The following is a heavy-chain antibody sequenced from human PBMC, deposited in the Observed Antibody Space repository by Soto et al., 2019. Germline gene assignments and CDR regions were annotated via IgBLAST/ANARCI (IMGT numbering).Heavy chain of an antibody. V-gene: IGHV4-59*01. CDR1: GGPISSYY. D-gene: IGHD6-19*01. Sequence: QVQLQESGPGLVKPSETLSLNCTVSGGPISSYYWSWIRQSPGKGLEWIGYIYYSGSTTYNPSLKSRVTISVDTSKDQFSLELRSVTAADTAVYYCARGSSGWPPRVDYWGQGTRVTVSS. CDR3: ARGSSGWPPRVDY. CDR2: IYYSGST. J-gene: IGHJ4*02.